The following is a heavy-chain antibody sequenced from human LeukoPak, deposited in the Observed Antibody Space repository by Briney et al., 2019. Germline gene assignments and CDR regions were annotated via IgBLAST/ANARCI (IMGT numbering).Heavy chain of an antibody. V-gene: IGHV3-64*01. J-gene: IGHJ6*03. CDR1: GFAISTYA. Sequence: GGSLRLSCAASGFAISTYAMHWVRQGPGKGLEYVSAISSDGGSTYYANSVKGRFTISRDNSKNTLYLQMVSLRADDMAVYYCARGRGLKSYYFYMDVWGKGTTVPVSS. D-gene: IGHD5-24*01. CDR3: ARGRGLKSYYFYMDV. CDR2: ISSDGGST.